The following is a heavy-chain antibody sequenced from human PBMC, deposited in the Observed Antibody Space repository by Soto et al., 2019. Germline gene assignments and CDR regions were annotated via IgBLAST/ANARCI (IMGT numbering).Heavy chain of an antibody. D-gene: IGHD4-17*01. CDR3: ARRSDYGGTVGY. J-gene: IGHJ4*02. V-gene: IGHV4-31*03. Sequence: QVHLQESGPGLVKPSQTLSLTCTVSGDSISSGGYYWGWIRQHPGKGLEWIGYIYYSGRTYYNPSLKSRVTISVDTSKKQFSLKLSSVTAADTAVYYCARRSDYGGTVGYWGQGTLVTVSS. CDR1: GDSISSGGYY. CDR2: IYYSGRT.